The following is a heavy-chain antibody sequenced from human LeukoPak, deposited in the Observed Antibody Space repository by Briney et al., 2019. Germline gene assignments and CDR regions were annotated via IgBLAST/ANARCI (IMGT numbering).Heavy chain of an antibody. CDR1: GFTFSSYG. D-gene: IGHD3-22*01. V-gene: IGHV3-33*01. Sequence: LPGRSLRLSCAASGFTFSSYGMHWVRQAPGKGLEWVAVIWYDGSNKYYADSVKGRFTISRDNSKNTLYLQMNSLRAEDTAVYYCARGLQSYYDSSGYRVGYYFDYWGQGTLVTVSS. J-gene: IGHJ4*02. CDR2: IWYDGSNK. CDR3: ARGLQSYYDSSGYRVGYYFDY.